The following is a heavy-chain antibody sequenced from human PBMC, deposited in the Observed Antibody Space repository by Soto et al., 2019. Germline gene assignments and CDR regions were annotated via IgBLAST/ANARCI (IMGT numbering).Heavy chain of an antibody. D-gene: IGHD3-16*01. J-gene: IGHJ5*02. CDR3: AKDLTRQTAYGLDP. Sequence: DAVQVSCTASGFSFTGYYIHWLRQAPGQGLEWMGWINAHSGGTEYAQKFQGRVTLTRDTSIATAYLTLTSLTSDDTALYYCAKDLTRQTAYGLDPWGQGPQGT. CDR2: INAHSGGT. V-gene: IGHV1-2*02. CDR1: GFSFTGYY.